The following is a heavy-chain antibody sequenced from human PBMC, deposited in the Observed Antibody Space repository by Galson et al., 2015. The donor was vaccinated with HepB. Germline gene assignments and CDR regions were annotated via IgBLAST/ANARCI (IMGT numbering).Heavy chain of an antibody. J-gene: IGHJ4*02. CDR2: IWYDGSNK. CDR3: AGGGYSSSSANDY. Sequence: SLRLSCAASGFSFSSYNMHWVRQAPGKGLEWVAIIWYDGSNKDYADSVKGRFTISRDNSKNTLYLQMNSLRVDDTAVYYCAGGGYSSSSANDYWGQGTLVTVSS. V-gene: IGHV3-33*01. D-gene: IGHD6-6*01. CDR1: GFSFSSYN.